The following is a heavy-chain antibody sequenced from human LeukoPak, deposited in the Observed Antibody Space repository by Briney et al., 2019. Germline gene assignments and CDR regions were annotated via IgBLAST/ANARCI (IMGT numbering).Heavy chain of an antibody. CDR2: IYYSGST. J-gene: IGHJ5*02. CDR3: AREKTYYYDSSGYYMPYWFDP. Sequence: SQTLSLTCTVSGGSISSGGYYWSWIRQHPGTGLEWIGYIYYSGSTYYNPSLKSRVTISVDTSKNQFSLKLSSVTAADTAVYYCAREKTYYYDSSGYYMPYWFDPWGQGTLVTVSS. V-gene: IGHV4-31*03. D-gene: IGHD3-22*01. CDR1: GGSISSGGYY.